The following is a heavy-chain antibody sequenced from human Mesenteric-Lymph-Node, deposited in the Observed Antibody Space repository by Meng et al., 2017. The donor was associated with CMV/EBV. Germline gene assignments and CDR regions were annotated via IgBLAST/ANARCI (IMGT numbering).Heavy chain of an antibody. V-gene: IGHV4-34*01. D-gene: IGHD3-3*01. Sequence: SETLSLTCAVYGGSFSGYYWSWIRQPPGKGLEWIGSIYYSGSTYYNPSLKSRVTISVDTSKNQFSLKLSSVTAADTAVYYCARVAIFGVYYDYWGQGTLVTVSS. CDR3: ARVAIFGVYYDY. CDR2: IYYSGST. J-gene: IGHJ4*02. CDR1: GGSFSGYY.